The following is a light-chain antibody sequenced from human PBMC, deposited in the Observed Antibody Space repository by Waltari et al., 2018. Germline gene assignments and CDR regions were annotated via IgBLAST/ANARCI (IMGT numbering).Light chain of an antibody. V-gene: IGKV3-11*01. J-gene: IGKJ2*01. Sequence: CMASPTVRGYLAWYQHKLGQAPRLLMSEASKRATGIPASFSGSGSGTDFTLIITSLEPEDFAVYYCQHRSDWPLYTFGQGTKLELK. CDR2: EAS. CDR3: QHRSDWPLYT. CDR1: PTVRGY.